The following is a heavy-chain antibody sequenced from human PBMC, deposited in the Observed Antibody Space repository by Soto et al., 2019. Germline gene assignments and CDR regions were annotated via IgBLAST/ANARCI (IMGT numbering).Heavy chain of an antibody. D-gene: IGHD3-3*01. CDR3: AKDKVPYFDYWSRQRWFDP. CDR1: GFSFSVFG. Sequence: GGSLRLSCVASGFSFSVFGMHWVRQLPGKGLEWVAVISNDGSKRYYIDSVEGRFTISRDDSKNTLYLQMDSLRVDDTAVYYCAKDKVPYFDYWSRQRWFDPWGQGTPVTVSS. J-gene: IGHJ5*02. CDR2: ISNDGSKR. V-gene: IGHV3-30*18.